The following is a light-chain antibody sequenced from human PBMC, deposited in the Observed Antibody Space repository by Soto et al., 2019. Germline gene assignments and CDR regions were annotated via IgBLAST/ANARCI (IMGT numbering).Light chain of an antibody. CDR1: QGISSY. CDR2: ATS. CDR3: QESYNSPAVS. J-gene: IGKJ4*01. Sequence: DIQLTQSPSSLSASVGDRVTITCRVSQGISSYLAWYQQKPGKAPKLLIYATSTLQSGVPARFSGSGSGTEFTLTISTLQSEDFATYFCQESYNSPAVSFGGGTKVDI. V-gene: IGKV1-39*01.